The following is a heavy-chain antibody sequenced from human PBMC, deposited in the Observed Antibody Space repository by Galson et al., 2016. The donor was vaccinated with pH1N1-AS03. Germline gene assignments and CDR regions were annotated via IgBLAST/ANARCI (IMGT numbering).Heavy chain of an antibody. CDR3: AKDSPTNYNFWGGYYRAYGLDV. J-gene: IGHJ6*02. CDR1: GFTFSSYA. Sequence: SLRLSCAASGFTFSSYAMSWVRQAPGKGLEWVSIISGNGGSTDYADSVKGRFTIPRDSSKNTLYLQMNRLRAEDTAVYYCAKDSPTNYNFWGGYYRAYGLDVWGQGTTVTVSS. V-gene: IGHV3-23*01. CDR2: ISGNGGST. D-gene: IGHD3-3*01.